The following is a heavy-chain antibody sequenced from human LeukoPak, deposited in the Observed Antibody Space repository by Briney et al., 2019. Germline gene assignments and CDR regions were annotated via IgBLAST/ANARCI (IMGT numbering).Heavy chain of an antibody. CDR3: ASRDKGYYYGMDV. J-gene: IGHJ6*02. V-gene: IGHV3-66*01. CDR1: GFTVSSNY. D-gene: IGHD5-24*01. CDR2: IYSGGST. Sequence: GGSLRLSCAAPGFTVSSNYMSWVRRTPGKGLEWVSLIYSGGSTYYADSVKGRFTISRDNSKNTLYLQMNSLRAEDTAVYYCASRDKGYYYGMDVWGQGTTVTVSS.